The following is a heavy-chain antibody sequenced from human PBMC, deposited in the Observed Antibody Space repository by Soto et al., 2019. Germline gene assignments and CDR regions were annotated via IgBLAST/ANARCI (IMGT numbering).Heavy chain of an antibody. CDR3: ARQPDSGYYDSSGYYLGLTN. CDR1: GYSFTSYW. CDR2: IYPGDSDT. D-gene: IGHD3-22*01. J-gene: IGHJ4*02. Sequence: GESLKISCKGSGYSFTSYWIGWVRQMPGKGLEWMGIIYPGDSDTRYSPSFQGQVTISADKSISTAYLQWSSLKASDTAMYYCARQPDSGYYDSSGYYLGLTNWGQGTLVTVSS. V-gene: IGHV5-51*01.